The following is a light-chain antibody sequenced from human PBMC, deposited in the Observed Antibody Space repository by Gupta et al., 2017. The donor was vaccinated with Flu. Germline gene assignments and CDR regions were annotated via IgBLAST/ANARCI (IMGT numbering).Light chain of an antibody. CDR1: NIGSKS. V-gene: IGLV3-21*02. CDR3: QVCESSSDHPKV. J-gene: IGLJ1*01. Sequence: SYVLTQPPSVAADPGQTARIPWGGNNIGSKSVHWDQQKPDQAPVLVVYDDSDRTSGIPERFDGSNSGNTATLAISRVEAGDEADESCQVCESSSDHPKVFGTGTKVTVL. CDR2: DDS.